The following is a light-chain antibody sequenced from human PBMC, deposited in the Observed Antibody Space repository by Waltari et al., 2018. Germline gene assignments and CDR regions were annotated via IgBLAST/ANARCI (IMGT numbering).Light chain of an antibody. Sequence: QLVLTQSPSASASLGASVKLTCTLSSGHSSNVVAWHQQQPEKGPRYLMQVNSDGSHSKGDDIPDRCSGSSSGAERYLTISSLQSEEEADYYCQTGGHGTWVFGGGTKLTVL. J-gene: IGLJ3*02. CDR3: QTGGHGTWV. CDR1: SGHSSNV. CDR2: VNSDGSH. V-gene: IGLV4-69*01.